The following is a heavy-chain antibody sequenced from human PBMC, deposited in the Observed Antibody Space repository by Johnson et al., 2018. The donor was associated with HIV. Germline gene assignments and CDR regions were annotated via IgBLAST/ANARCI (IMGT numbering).Heavy chain of an antibody. J-gene: IGHJ3*02. CDR3: ARGSGSPFYDPFDI. Sequence: VQLVESGGGFVQPGRSLRLSCAASGFTFDDYAMHWVRQAPGKGLEWVSGISWNSGSIAYADSVKGRFTISRDNAKNSLYLQINSLRAEDTALSCCARGSGSPFYDPFDIWSQGTMVTVSS. CDR2: ISWNSGSI. D-gene: IGHD2-15*01. V-gene: IGHV3-9*01. CDR1: GFTFDDYA.